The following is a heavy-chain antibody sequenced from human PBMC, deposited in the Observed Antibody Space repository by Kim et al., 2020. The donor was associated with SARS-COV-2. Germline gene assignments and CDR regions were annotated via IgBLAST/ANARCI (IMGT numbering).Heavy chain of an antibody. CDR3: ARMVVASTNKNNYFDP. Sequence: GGSLRLSCTSSVFTVSNNFMSWVRQAPGKGLEWVSIIYTSGVTFYATSVKGRFTISSDSLKNTLYLQMTSMTAEDTAMYYCARMVVASTNKNNYFDPWG. D-gene: IGHD2-15*01. V-gene: IGHV3-53*01. J-gene: IGHJ5*02. CDR1: VFTVSNNF. CDR2: IYTSGVT.